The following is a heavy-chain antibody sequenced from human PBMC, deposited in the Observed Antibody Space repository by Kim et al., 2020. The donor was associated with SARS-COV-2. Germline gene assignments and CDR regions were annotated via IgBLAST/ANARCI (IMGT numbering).Heavy chain of an antibody. CDR3: VKGMAD. V-gene: IGHV3-73*01. CDR1: GFTFSGSA. J-gene: IGHJ6*02. CDR2: VGTKSNTEAT. Sequence: GGSLRLSCAASGFTFSGSAMHWVRQAAGKGLEWVGRVGTKSNTEATVYAPSVKGRFIVSRDDSKNTAYLQMNSLRTEDTAVYYCVKGMADWGQGTTVTVSS.